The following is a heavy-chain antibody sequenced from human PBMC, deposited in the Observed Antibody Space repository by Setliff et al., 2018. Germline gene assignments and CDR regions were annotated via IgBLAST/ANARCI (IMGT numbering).Heavy chain of an antibody. CDR3: ARHNYYGSGIDY. CDR2: INNDGSST. Sequence: PGGSLRLSCAAAGSTFSGHWMHWVRQAPGKRLMWVSRINNDGSSTTYEDSVKGRFTISRDNAKNTLYLQMNSLRAEDTAVYYCARHNYYGSGIDYWGQGTLVTVSS. J-gene: IGHJ4*02. V-gene: IGHV3-74*01. D-gene: IGHD3-10*01. CDR1: GSTFSGHW.